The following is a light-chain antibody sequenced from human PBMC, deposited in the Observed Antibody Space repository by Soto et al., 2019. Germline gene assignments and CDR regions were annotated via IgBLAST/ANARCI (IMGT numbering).Light chain of an antibody. J-gene: IGKJ1*01. Sequence: DIQMTQSPSTLSASVGDRVTITCRASQSISSWLAWYQQKPGKAPKLLIYDASSLESGVPSRFSGSGSGTEFTLTISSLQPDDFANYYCQQYNSYSPWTFGHGTKVEIK. CDR2: DAS. V-gene: IGKV1-5*01. CDR1: QSISSW. CDR3: QQYNSYSPWT.